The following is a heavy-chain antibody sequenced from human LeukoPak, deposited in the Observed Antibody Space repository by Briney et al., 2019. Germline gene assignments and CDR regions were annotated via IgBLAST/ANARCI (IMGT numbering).Heavy chain of an antibody. CDR1: GGSISSYY. CDR3: ARGRVLTGYRWFDP. D-gene: IGHD3-9*01. J-gene: IGHJ5*02. CDR2: INHSGGT. V-gene: IGHV4-34*01. Sequence: PSETLSLTCTVSGGSISSYYWSWIRQPPGKGLEWIGEINHSGGTNYSPSLKSRVTISVDTSKNEFSLNLSSVTAADTAVYYCARGRVLTGYRWFDPWGQGTLVTVSS.